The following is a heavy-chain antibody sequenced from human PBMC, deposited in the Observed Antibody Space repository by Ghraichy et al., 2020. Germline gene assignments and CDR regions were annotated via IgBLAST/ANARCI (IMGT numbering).Heavy chain of an antibody. D-gene: IGHD3-9*01. CDR2: VYPDDSDV. J-gene: IGHJ4*02. V-gene: IGHV5-51*01. CDR1: GYRFNTHW. Sequence: GESLNISCKASGYRFNTHWIAWVRQMPGKGLEWIGIVYPDDSDVRYSTSFQGQVTISVDKSISTAYLEWSSLTASDTAIYFCARLVSAHHFDAGSYHYRPKNGLDYWGKGTLVTVSS. CDR3: ARLVSAHHFDAGSYHYRPKNGLDY.